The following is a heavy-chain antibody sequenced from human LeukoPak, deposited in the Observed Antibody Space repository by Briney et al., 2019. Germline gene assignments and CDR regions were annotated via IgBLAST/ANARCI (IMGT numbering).Heavy chain of an antibody. CDR2: LNWNGDNT. CDR1: GFTFHDHG. J-gene: IGHJ4*02. V-gene: IGHV3-20*04. Sequence: PGGSLRLSCAASGFTFHDHGMSWVRQVPGKGLEWVSALNWNGDNTGYADSVKGRFTISRDNAKKSLYLQMNSLTAEDTAYYYCAREEGPYFDCCGQGTLVTVSS. CDR3: AREEGPYFDC.